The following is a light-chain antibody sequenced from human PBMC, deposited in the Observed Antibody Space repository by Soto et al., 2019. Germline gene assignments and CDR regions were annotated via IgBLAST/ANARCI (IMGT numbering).Light chain of an antibody. CDR3: QQYNSYSLT. J-gene: IGKJ2*01. CDR1: QSISSW. CDR2: DAS. V-gene: IGKV1-5*01. Sequence: DIQMTQSPSTLSASVGDRVTITCRASQSISSWLAWYQQKPGKAPKLLIYDASSLESGVPSRFSGSGSGTEFTLTISSLQPDDFVTYYCQQYNSYSLTFGQGTKLEIK.